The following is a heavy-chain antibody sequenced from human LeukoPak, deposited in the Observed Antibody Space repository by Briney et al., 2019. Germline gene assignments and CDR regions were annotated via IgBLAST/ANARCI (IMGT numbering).Heavy chain of an antibody. CDR2: FYHGGST. J-gene: IGHJ4*02. V-gene: IGHV4-38-2*02. CDR3: ARGHDYGDPPPLDY. CDR1: GYSISTGYY. D-gene: IGHD4-17*01. Sequence: SETLSLTCTVSGYSISTGYYWDWIRQPPGKGLEWIGTFYHGGSTYYNPSLKSRVTISVDTSKNQFSLKLSSVTAADTAVYYCARGHDYGDPPPLDYWGQGTLVTVSS.